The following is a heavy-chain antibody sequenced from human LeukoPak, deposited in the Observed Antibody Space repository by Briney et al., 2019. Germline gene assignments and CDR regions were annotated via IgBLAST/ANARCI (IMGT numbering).Heavy chain of an antibody. CDR2: ISGGGGST. CDR3: ATAESYMVRDFDY. Sequence: GGSLRLSCAASGFTFTSYSMNWVRQAPGKGLEWVSTISGGGGSTYCADSVKGRFTISRDNSKNTLYLQMNSLRAEDTAVYYCATAESYMVRDFDYWGQGTLVTVSS. CDR1: GFTFTSYS. D-gene: IGHD3-10*01. V-gene: IGHV3-23*01. J-gene: IGHJ4*02.